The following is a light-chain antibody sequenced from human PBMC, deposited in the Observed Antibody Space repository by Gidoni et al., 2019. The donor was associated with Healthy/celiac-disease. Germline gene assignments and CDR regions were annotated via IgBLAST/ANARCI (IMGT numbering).Light chain of an antibody. CDR3: CSYAGSSTFVV. CDR2: EVS. CDR1: SSDVGSYNL. Sequence: QSALTQPASVSGSPGPSLTISCTGTSSDVGSYNLVSWYQHHPGKAPKLMIYEVSKRPSGVSNRFSGSKSGNTASLTISGLQAEDEADYYCCSYAGSSTFVVFGGGTKLTVL. J-gene: IGLJ2*01. V-gene: IGLV2-23*02.